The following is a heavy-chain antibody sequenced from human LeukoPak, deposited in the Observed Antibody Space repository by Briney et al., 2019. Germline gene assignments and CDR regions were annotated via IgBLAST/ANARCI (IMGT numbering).Heavy chain of an antibody. CDR3: ARDGELELGNYYYYYMDV. D-gene: IGHD1-7*01. CDR2: ISAYNGTT. Sequence: ASVKVSCKASGYTFTSYGISWVRQAPGQGLEWMGWISAYNGTTNYAQKVQGRVTMTKDTSTNIAYMELSRLRSDDTAVYYCARDGELELGNYYYYYMDVWGKGTTVTVSS. V-gene: IGHV1-18*01. CDR1: GYTFTSYG. J-gene: IGHJ6*03.